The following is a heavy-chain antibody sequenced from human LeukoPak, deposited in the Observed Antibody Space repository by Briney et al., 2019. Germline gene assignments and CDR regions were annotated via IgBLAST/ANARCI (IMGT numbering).Heavy chain of an antibody. CDR3: ANRCSSTSCYYY. V-gene: IGHV3-23*01. CDR2: ISGSGGST. Sequence: GGSLRLSCAASGFTFSSYAMSWVRQAPGKGLEWVSAISGSGGSTYYADSVKGRFTISGDNSKNTLYLQMNSLRAEDTAVYYCANRCSSTSCYYYWGQGTLVTVSS. D-gene: IGHD2-2*01. CDR1: GFTFSSYA. J-gene: IGHJ4*02.